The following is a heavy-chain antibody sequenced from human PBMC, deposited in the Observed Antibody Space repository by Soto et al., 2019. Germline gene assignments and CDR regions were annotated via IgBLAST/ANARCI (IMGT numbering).Heavy chain of an antibody. CDR3: SGGDYYDSSGYYYDWFDP. J-gene: IGHJ5*02. Sequence: QVQLVQSGAEVKKPGASVKVSCKASGYTFTSYGISWVRQAPGQGLEWMGWISAYNGNTNYAQKLQGRVTMTTDTSTSTVYMELSSLRADAAAVYYCSGGDYYDSSGYYYDWFDPWGQGTLVTVSS. CDR2: ISAYNGNT. CDR1: GYTFTSYG. D-gene: IGHD3-22*01. V-gene: IGHV1-18*01.